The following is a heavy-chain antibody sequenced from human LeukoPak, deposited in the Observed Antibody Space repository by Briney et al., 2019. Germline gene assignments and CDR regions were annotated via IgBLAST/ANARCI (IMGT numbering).Heavy chain of an antibody. J-gene: IGHJ5*02. V-gene: IGHV3-30*18. Sequence: GGSLRLSCAASGFTFSSYGMHWVRQAPGKGLEWVAVISYDGSNKYYADSVKGRFTISRDNSKNTLYLQMNSLRAEDTAVYYCAKDHGSYGDYVQDGFAWGQGTLVTVSS. D-gene: IGHD4-17*01. CDR3: AKDHGSYGDYVQDGFA. CDR2: ISYDGSNK. CDR1: GFTFSSYG.